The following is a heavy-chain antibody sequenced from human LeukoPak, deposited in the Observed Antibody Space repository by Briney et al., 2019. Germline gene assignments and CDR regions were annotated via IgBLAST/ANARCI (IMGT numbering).Heavy chain of an antibody. CDR2: ISGSGGST. J-gene: IGHJ1*01. V-gene: IGHV3-23*01. CDR3: ARETYYYGSGPQAEYFQH. Sequence: GGSLRLSCAASGFTFSNYAMTWVRQAPGKGLEWVSAISGSGGSTYYADSVKGRFTISRDNSKNTLYLQMSSLRAEDTAVYYCARETYYYGSGPQAEYFQHWGQGTLVTVSS. D-gene: IGHD3-10*01. CDR1: GFTFSNYA.